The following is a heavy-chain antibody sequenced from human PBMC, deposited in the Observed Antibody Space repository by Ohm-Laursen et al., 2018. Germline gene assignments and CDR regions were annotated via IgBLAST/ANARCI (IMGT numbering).Heavy chain of an antibody. Sequence: ASVKVSCKASGYTFSSYDIIWVRQASGQGPEWMGWMNPNSHNTGYAQKFQGRVTMTRDTSTSTVYMELSSLRSEDTAVYYCARVPPYYYYGMDVWGQGTTVTVS. J-gene: IGHJ6*02. CDR2: MNPNSHNT. CDR1: GYTFSSYD. V-gene: IGHV1-8*01. CDR3: ARVPPYYYYGMDV.